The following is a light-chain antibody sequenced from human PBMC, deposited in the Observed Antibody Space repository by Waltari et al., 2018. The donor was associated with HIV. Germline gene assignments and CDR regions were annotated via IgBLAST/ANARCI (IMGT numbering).Light chain of an antibody. J-gene: IGKJ1*01. V-gene: IGKV3-20*01. CDR3: QQYGSSLSWT. CDR2: GAS. Sequence: VLTQSPATLPLSPWERATLPCRASQSGSSSYLAWYQQKPGQAPRLLIYGASSRATGIPDRFSGSGSGTDFTLTISRLEPEDCAVYYCQQYGSSLSWTFGQGTKVEIK. CDR1: QSGSSSY.